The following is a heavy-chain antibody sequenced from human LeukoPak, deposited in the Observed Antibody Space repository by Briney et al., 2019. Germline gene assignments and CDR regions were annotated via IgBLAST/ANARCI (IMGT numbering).Heavy chain of an antibody. V-gene: IGHV3-74*01. J-gene: IGHJ6*02. D-gene: IGHD6-13*01. Sequence: PGGSLRLSCAASGFTFSSYWMNWVRQAPGKGLVWVSRIASDGSSTTYADSVKGRFSISRDNAKNTLYLQMNSLRAEDTAVYYCARDLDASSSWYSYYYYGMDVWGQGTTVTVSS. CDR3: ARDLDASSSWYSYYYYGMDV. CDR2: IASDGSST. CDR1: GFTFSSYW.